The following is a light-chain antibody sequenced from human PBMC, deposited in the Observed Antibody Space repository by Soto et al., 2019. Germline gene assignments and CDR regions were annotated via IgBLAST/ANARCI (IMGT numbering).Light chain of an antibody. J-gene: IGKJ1*01. CDR3: QQYGSSRT. Sequence: EIVLTQSPGTLSLSPGERATLSSRAIQSVSSSYLAWYQQKPGQAPRLLIYGASSRATGIQDRFSGSGSGTDFTLTISRLEPEDFAVYYFQQYGSSRTFGQGTKVEIK. V-gene: IGKV3-20*01. CDR1: QSVSSSY. CDR2: GAS.